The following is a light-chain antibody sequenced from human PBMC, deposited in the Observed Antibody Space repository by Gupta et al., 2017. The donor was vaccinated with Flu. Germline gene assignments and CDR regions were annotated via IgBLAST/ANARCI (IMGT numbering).Light chain of an antibody. CDR2: AAS. J-gene: IGKJ2*01. CDR1: QSISSY. V-gene: IGKV1-39*01. CDR3: QQSYSTPRT. Sequence: PSSLSASVGDRVTITCRASQSISSYLNWYQQKPGRAPKLLIYAASSLQSGVPSRFSGSGSGTDFTLTISSLQPEDFATYYCQQSYSTPRTFGQGTKLEIK.